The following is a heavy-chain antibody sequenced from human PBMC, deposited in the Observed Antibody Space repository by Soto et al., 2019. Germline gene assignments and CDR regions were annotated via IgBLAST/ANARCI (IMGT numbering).Heavy chain of an antibody. CDR2: IKGEADGGTT. Sequence: GGSLRLSCAASGFPFSNAWMSWVRPAPGKGLEWVGRIKGEADGGTTDYAAPVKGRITISRDHSKDTLYLQMNSLKTEDTAVYYCTTGLSNGYYNFDYWGQGTPVTVSS. CDR1: GFPFSNAW. D-gene: IGHD3-22*01. J-gene: IGHJ4*02. CDR3: TTGLSNGYYNFDY. V-gene: IGHV3-15*01.